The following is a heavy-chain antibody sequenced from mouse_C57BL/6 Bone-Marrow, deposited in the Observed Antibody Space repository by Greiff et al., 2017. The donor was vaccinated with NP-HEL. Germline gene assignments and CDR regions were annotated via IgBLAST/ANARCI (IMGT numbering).Heavy chain of an antibody. CDR1: GYTFTDYY. J-gene: IGHJ2*01. V-gene: IGHV1-19*01. D-gene: IGHD2-9*01. CDR3: ATPYYGYDY. CDR2: INPYNGGT. Sequence: EVMLVESGPVLVKPGASVKMSCKASGYTFTDYYMNWVKQSHGKSLEWIGVINPYNGGTSYNQKFKGKATLTVDKSSSTAYMELNSLTSEDSAVYYCATPYYGYDYWGQGTTLTVSS.